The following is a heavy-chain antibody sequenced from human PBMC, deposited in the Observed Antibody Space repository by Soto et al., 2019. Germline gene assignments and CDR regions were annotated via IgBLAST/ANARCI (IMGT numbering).Heavy chain of an antibody. V-gene: IGHV3-33*01. Sequence: PGXSLRLSCAASGFTFSSYGIHWVGQAPGKGLEWVAVIWYDGSNKYYADSVKGRFTISRDNSKNTLYLQMNRLRAEDTAVYYCARDTAAGRSFDYWGQGTLVTVPQ. J-gene: IGHJ4*02. CDR2: IWYDGSNK. CDR3: ARDTAAGRSFDY. CDR1: GFTFSSYG. D-gene: IGHD6-13*01.